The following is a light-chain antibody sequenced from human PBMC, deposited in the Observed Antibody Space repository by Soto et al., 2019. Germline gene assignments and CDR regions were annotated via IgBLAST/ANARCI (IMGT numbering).Light chain of an antibody. CDR3: SSYTYINTRACV. V-gene: IGLV2-14*01. CDR2: EVT. J-gene: IGLJ1*01. CDR1: SGDIGSYNR. Sequence: QSALTQPASVSGSPGQSITISCTGTSGDIGSYNRVSWYQQHPGKAPKLIIYEVTDRPSGVSNRFSGSKSGNTASLTISGHQAEDEAEYYCSSYTYINTRACVFGTGTKLTVL.